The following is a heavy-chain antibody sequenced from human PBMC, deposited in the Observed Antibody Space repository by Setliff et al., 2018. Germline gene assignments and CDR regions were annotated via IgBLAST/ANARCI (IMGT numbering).Heavy chain of an antibody. CDR3: AREGVDIRSSTDYRYYMDV. CDR2: TIPMFGTR. J-gene: IGHJ6*03. Sequence: SVKVSCKASGGTFSNYGISWVRQAPGQGLEWMGGTIPMFGTRNYARKFQGRVTIITDESTSTAYMQLTSLRTEDTAVYYCAREGVDIRSSTDYRYYMDVWGKGTTVTVSS. V-gene: IGHV1-69*05. CDR1: GGTFSNYG. D-gene: IGHD5-12*01.